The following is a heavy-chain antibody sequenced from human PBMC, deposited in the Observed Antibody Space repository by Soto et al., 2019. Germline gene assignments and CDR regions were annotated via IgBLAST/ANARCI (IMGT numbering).Heavy chain of an antibody. V-gene: IGHV4-59*01. J-gene: IGHJ4*02. CDR3: ARGTSWQLPFDY. D-gene: IGHD6-13*01. Sequence: SETLSLTCTVSSDSISSYYWGWIRQPPGKRLEWIGYISYSGSTDYNPSLKSRVTISGDTSKNQFSLKVSSVTAADTAVYYCARGTSWQLPFDYWGQGTLVTVSS. CDR1: SDSISSYY. CDR2: ISYSGST.